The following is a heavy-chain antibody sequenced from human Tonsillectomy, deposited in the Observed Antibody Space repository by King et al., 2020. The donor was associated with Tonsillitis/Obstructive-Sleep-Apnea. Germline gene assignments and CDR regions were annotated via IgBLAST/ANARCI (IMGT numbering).Heavy chain of an antibody. CDR3: ARENPDWQPFNFDY. D-gene: IGHD1-14*01. J-gene: IGHJ4*02. V-gene: IGHV1-46*01. CDR1: GYTFTNYY. Sequence: QLVQSGAEVKKPGASVKVSCKASGYTFTNYYIHWVRQSPGQGLEWMGIINPSGGSTSYAQKFQGRVTMTRDTSTSAVYMELTSLRSEDTAVFYCARENPDWQPFNFDYGGQGTLVTVSS. CDR2: INPSGGST.